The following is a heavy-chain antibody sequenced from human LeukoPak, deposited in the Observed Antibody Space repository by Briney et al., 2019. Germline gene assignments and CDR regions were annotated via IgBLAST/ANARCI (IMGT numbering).Heavy chain of an antibody. CDR3: ARHNLSRWAEAFDI. V-gene: IGHV4-59*08. CDR1: GGSIRPYF. Sequence: SETLSLTCTVSGGSIRPYFWSWIRQPPGKGLEWIGYIYYSGSTNYNPSLKSRVTIPVDTSKNQFSLKLSSVTAADTAVYYCARHNLSRWAEAFDIWGQGTMVTVSS. D-gene: IGHD6-19*01. CDR2: IYYSGST. J-gene: IGHJ3*02.